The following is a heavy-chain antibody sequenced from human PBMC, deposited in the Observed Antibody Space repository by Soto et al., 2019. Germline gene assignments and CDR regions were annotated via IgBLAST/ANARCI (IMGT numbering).Heavy chain of an antibody. J-gene: IGHJ6*04. CDR2: IQSGGPT. V-gene: IGHV3-66*01. D-gene: IGHD2-15*01. CDR1: GFTVSSKY. Sequence: EVHLVESGGGLVQPGGSLRLSCAASGFTVSSKYMSWVRQAPGKGLEWVPLIQSGGPTYYADSVKGRFTISRDTTVTTVHVKMDSLRAEDTAVYDCARDEVLCDGGRCYGGPLDVWGKGTTVTVSS. CDR3: ARDEVLCDGGRCYGGPLDV.